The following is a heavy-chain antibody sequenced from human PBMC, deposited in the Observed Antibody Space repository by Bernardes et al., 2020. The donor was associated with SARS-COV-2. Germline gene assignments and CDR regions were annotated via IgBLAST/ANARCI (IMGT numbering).Heavy chain of an antibody. CDR3: TTSLSLTVVVYAFDI. J-gene: IGHJ3*02. D-gene: IGHD3-22*01. V-gene: IGHV1-24*01. Sequence: ASVKVSCKVSGYTLSDLSMHWVRQAPGKGLEWMGSFDPEDGEAIYAQKFLGRVTMTADTSTYTSYMELSSLRSEDTAVYYCTTSLSLTVVVYAFDIWGQGTTIIVSS. CDR2: FDPEDGEA. CDR1: GYTLSDLS.